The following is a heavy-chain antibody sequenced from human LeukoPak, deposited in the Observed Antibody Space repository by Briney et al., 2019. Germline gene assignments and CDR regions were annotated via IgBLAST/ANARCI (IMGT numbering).Heavy chain of an antibody. CDR1: GYTFTSYG. CDR3: ARATSTYYDFWSGYANFDY. Sequence: ASVKVSCKASGYTFTSYGISWVRQAPGQGLEWMGWISAYNGNTNYAQKFQGRVTMTRDTSISTAYMELSRLRSDDTAVYYCARATSTYYDFWSGYANFDYWGQGTLVTVSS. D-gene: IGHD3-3*01. V-gene: IGHV1-18*01. J-gene: IGHJ4*02. CDR2: ISAYNGNT.